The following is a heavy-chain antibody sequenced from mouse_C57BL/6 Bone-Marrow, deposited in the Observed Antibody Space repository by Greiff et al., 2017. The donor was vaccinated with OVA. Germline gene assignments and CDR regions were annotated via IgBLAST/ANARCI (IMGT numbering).Heavy chain of an antibody. CDR2: IDPEDGDT. CDR1: GFNIKDDY. Sequence: VQLQQSGAELVRPGASVKLSCTASGFNIKDDYMHWVKQRPEQGLEWIGWIDPEDGDTEYAPKFQGKATITADTTSNTAYLQLSSLTSEDTAVYDCTGPRRVGGVWGTGTTVTVSS. CDR3: TGPRRVGGV. D-gene: IGHD1-1*02. V-gene: IGHV14-4*01. J-gene: IGHJ1*03.